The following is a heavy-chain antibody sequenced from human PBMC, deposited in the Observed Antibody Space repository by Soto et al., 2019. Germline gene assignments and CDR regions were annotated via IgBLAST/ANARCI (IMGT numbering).Heavy chain of an antibody. CDR2: IYYSGST. V-gene: IGHV4-30-4*01. J-gene: IGHJ3*02. Sequence: SETLSLTCTVSGGSISSGDYYWSWIRQPPGKGLEWIGYIYYSGSTYYNPSLKSRVTISVDTSKNQFSLKLSSVTAADTAVYYCARADGYNFNAFDIWGQGTMATVSS. CDR3: ARADGYNFNAFDI. D-gene: IGHD5-12*01. CDR1: GGSISSGDYY.